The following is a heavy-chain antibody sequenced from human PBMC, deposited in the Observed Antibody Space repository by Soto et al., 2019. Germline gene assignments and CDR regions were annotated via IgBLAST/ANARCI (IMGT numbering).Heavy chain of an antibody. Sequence: QVLLVQSGADVKKPGASVKVSCKTSGYTFTEFDINWVRQAPGQGLEWMGWMNTNTGNTGYAQKVQGRVTMTRDTSISTADMELRRLRSEDTPVYYCARVVRFFGGEAGYWGQGTLVTVSS. CDR3: ARVVRFFGGEAGY. CDR1: GYTFTEFD. J-gene: IGHJ4*02. CDR2: MNTNTGNT. V-gene: IGHV1-8*01. D-gene: IGHD3-3*01.